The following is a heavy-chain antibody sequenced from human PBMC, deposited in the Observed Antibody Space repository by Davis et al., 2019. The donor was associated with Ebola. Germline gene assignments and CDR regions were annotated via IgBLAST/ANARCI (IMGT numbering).Heavy chain of an antibody. CDR2: ISSSGSTI. D-gene: IGHD6-13*01. Sequence: PGGSLRLSFAASGFTFSSYEMNWFRQAPGKGLEWVSYISSSGSTIYYADSVKGRFTISRDNAKNSLYLQMNSLRAEDTAVYYCARDSSSWAYYYYGMDVWGQGTTVTVSS. V-gene: IGHV3-48*03. J-gene: IGHJ6*02. CDR3: ARDSSSWAYYYYGMDV. CDR1: GFTFSSYE.